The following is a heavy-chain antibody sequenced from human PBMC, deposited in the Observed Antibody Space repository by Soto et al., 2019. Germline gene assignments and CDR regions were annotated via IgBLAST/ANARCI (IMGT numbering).Heavy chain of an antibody. V-gene: IGHV1-46*01. J-gene: IGHJ6*02. CDR3: ASSVKADFDV. Sequence: QVQLVQSGAEVMKPGASVKVSCKASGFTSTRYSVHWVRQAPGQGPEWMGRINPTNGGTNYAQEFQGRVTMTRDTSTTTVYMDLSSLRFEDTAVYYFASSVKADFDVWGQGTTVTVS. D-gene: IGHD3-16*02. CDR2: INPTNGGT. CDR1: GFTSTRYS.